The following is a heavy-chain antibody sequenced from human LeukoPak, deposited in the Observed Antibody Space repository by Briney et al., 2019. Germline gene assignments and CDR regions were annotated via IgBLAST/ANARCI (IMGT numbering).Heavy chain of an antibody. V-gene: IGHV4-59*01. CDR2: IYYSGST. J-gene: IGHJ6*04. D-gene: IGHD3-3*01. CDR1: GGSISSYY. Sequence: SETLSLTCTVSGGSISSYYWSWIRQPPGKGLEWIGYIYYSGSTNYNPSLKSRVTISVDTSKNQFSLKLSSVTAADTAVYYCARGIYDFWSGSQLDVWGKGTTVTVSS. CDR3: ARGIYDFWSGSQLDV.